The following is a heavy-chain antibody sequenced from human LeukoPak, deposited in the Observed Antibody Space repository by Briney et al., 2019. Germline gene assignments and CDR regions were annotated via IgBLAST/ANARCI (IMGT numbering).Heavy chain of an antibody. D-gene: IGHD5-18*01. CDR1: GYTFTSYD. CDR3: ARAIGIPKTYYYYGMDV. CDR2: MNPNSGNT. Sequence: ASVKVSCKASGYTFTSYDINWVRQATGQGLEWMGWMNPNSGNTGYAQKFQGRVTMTRNTSISTAYMELSGLRSEDTAVYYCARAIGIPKTYYYYGMDVWGQGTTVTVSS. V-gene: IGHV1-8*01. J-gene: IGHJ6*02.